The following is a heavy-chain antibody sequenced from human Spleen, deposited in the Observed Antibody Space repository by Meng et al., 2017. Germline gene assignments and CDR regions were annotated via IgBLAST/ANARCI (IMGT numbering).Heavy chain of an antibody. D-gene: IGHD1-26*01. J-gene: IGHJ3*02. CDR2: ISAYNGNT. V-gene: IGHV1-18*01. CDR1: GYTFASYG. Sequence: ASVKVSCKASGYTFASYGISWVRQAPGQGLEWMGWISAYNGNTNYAQKLQGRVTMTTDTSTSTAYMELRSLRSDDTAVYYCAREGPWETRSGSYGNAFDIWGQGTMVTVSS. CDR3: AREGPWETRSGSYGNAFDI.